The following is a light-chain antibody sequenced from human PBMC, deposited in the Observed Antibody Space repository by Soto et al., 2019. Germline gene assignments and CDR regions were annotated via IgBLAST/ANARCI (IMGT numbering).Light chain of an antibody. J-gene: IGLJ7*01. CDR3: QSYDSAEAV. CDR2: EDN. Sequence: NFMLTQPHSVSESPGKTVTISCTRSSGSIASNYVQWYQQRPGSAPTTVIYEDNQRPSGVPDRFSGSIDSSSNSASLTIFGLKTEDEADYYCQSYDSAEAVFGGGTPLTVL. CDR1: SGSIASNY. V-gene: IGLV6-57*03.